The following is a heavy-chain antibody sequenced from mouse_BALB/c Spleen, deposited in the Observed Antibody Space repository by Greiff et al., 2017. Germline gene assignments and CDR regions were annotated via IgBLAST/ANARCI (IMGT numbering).Heavy chain of an antibody. CDR1: GFTFSDYY. D-gene: IGHD1-2*01. CDR3: AREGYGYPCDY. CDR2: ISDGGSYT. J-gene: IGHJ2*01. Sequence: EVKLMESGGGLVKPGGSLKLSCAASGFTFSDYYMYWVRQTPEKRLEWVATISDGGSYTYYPDSVKGRFTISRDNAKNNLYLQMSSLKSEDTAMYYCAREGYGYPCDYWGQGTTLTVSS. V-gene: IGHV5-4*02.